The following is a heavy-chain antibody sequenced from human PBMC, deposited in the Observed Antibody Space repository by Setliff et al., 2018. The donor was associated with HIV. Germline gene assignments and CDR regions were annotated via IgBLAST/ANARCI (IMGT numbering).Heavy chain of an antibody. CDR2: INPSSGAT. Sequence: VASVKVSCKASGYTFTDNYIHWVRQAPGQGLEWVGWINPSSGATNYAQKFQGRVTLTSDSSISTAYMELSRLRSDDTAAFYCTRDYAHYFDFWGQGTLVTVSS. CDR1: GYTFTDNY. D-gene: IGHD3-16*01. CDR3: TRDYAHYFDF. J-gene: IGHJ4*02. V-gene: IGHV1-2*02.